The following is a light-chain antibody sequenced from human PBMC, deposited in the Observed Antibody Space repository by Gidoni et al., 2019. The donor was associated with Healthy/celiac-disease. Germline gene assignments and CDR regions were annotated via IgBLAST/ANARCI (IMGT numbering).Light chain of an antibody. CDR1: SSYVGGYNY. CDR2: DVS. V-gene: IGLV2-14*01. CDR3: SSYTSSSTPRV. J-gene: IGLJ2*01. Sequence: QSALTQSAPVSGSPGQSLTISCTGTSSYVGGYNYVSWYQQHPGKAPKLMIYDVSNRPSGVSNRFSGSKSGNTASLTISGLQAEDEADYYCSSYTSSSTPRVFGGGTKLTVL.